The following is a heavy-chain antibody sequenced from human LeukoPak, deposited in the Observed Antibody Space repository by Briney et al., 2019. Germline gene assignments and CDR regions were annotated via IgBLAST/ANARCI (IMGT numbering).Heavy chain of an antibody. CDR1: GGSISSGGYS. CDR2: IYHSGST. CDR3: ARGEMATTSNWFDP. V-gene: IGHV4-30-2*01. J-gene: IGHJ5*02. D-gene: IGHD5-24*01. Sequence: SETLSLTCAVSGGSISSGGYSWSWIRQPPGKGLEWIGYIYHSGSTYYNPSLKSRVTISVDRSKNQFSLKLSSVTAAGTAVYYCARGEMATTSNWFDPWGQGTLVTVSS.